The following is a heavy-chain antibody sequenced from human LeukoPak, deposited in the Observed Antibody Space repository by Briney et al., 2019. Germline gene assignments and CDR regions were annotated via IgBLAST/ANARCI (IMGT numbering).Heavy chain of an antibody. CDR2: IYPGDSDT. J-gene: IGHJ2*01. V-gene: IGHV5-51*01. CDR1: GYSFNIYW. D-gene: IGHD3-9*01. CDR3: ARRAFDYWYFDL. Sequence: GESPKISCKDSGYSFNIYWIAWVRQMPGKGLEWMGVIYPGDSDTRYSPSFQGQVTISADKSISTAYLQWSSLKASDTAMYYCARRAFDYWYFDLWGRGTLVTVSS.